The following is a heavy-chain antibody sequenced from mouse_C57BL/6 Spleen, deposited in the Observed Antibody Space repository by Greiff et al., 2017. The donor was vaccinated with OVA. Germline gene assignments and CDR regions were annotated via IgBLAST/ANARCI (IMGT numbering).Heavy chain of an antibody. D-gene: IGHD2-14*01. CDR1: GYTFTSYW. Sequence: QVQLQQPGAELVKPGASVKLSCKASGYTFTSYWMHWVKQRPGQGLEWIGMIHPNSGSTNYNEKFKSKATLTVDKSSSTAYMQLSSLTSEDSAVYYCARREYDGYYAMDYWGQGTSVTVSS. CDR2: IHPNSGST. J-gene: IGHJ4*01. V-gene: IGHV1-64*01. CDR3: ARREYDGYYAMDY.